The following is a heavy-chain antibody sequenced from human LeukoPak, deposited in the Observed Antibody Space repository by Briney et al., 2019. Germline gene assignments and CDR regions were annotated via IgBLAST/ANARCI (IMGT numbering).Heavy chain of an antibody. V-gene: IGHV1-24*01. D-gene: IGHD5/OR15-5a*01. CDR1: GYTLTELS. CDR2: FDPEDGET. J-gene: IGHJ3*02. CDR3: ALMSSLAPRDAFDI. Sequence: ASVKVSCKVSGYTLTELSMHWVRQAPGKGLEWMGGFDPEDGETIYAQKFQGRVTMTEDTSTDTAYMELSSLRSEDTAVYYCALMSSLAPRDAFDIWGQGTMVTVSS.